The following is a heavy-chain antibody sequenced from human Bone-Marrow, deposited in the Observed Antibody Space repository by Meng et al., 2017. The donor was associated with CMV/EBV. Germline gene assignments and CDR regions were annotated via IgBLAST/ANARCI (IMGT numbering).Heavy chain of an antibody. D-gene: IGHD2/OR15-2a*01. J-gene: IGHJ4*02. Sequence: GGSLRLSCAASGFTFSSYEMNWVRQAPGKGLEWVSYISSSGSTIYYADSVKGRFTISRDNAKNSLYLQMNSLRAEDTAVYYCARDAYLTSFDYWGQGTLVTVPS. CDR1: GFTFSSYE. CDR3: ARDAYLTSFDY. CDR2: ISSSGSTI. V-gene: IGHV3-48*03.